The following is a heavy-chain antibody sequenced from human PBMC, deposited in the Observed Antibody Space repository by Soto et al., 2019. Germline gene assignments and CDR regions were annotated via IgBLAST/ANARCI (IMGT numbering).Heavy chain of an antibody. CDR3: ARAVRFPRSWFDT. CDR2: VNHSGEA. D-gene: IGHD6-19*01. CDR1: GGSFRNYY. V-gene: IGHV4-34*01. J-gene: IGHJ5*02. Sequence: PSETLSLTCGVYGGSFRNYYWIWVRQPPGKGLEWIGEVNHSGEATYNPSLQSRITISLDTSNSQFSLKLTSVTAADTAMYFCARAVRFPRSWFDTWGQGTQVTVSS.